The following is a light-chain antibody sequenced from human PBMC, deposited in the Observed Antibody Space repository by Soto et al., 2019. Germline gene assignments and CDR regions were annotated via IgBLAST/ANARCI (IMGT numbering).Light chain of an antibody. J-gene: IGKJ4*01. Sequence: DVQMTQSPSSLSASVGDRVTITCRASQSINNWLAWYQQKPGKAPKFLIYDASTLETGVPSRFSGSASGTEFTLTISGLQPEAVESYYCQHYDTYPLTFGGGTKVDIK. V-gene: IGKV1-5*01. CDR3: QHYDTYPLT. CDR2: DAS. CDR1: QSINNW.